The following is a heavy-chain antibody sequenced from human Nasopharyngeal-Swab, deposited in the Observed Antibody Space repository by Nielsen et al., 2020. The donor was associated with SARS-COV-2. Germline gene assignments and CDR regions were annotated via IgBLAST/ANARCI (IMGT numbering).Heavy chain of an antibody. CDR3: VGSKDYYGMAV. J-gene: IGHJ6*02. CDR1: GFTFSSYG. CDR2: ISYDGSNK. Sequence: GESLKISCAASGFTFSSYGMHWVRQAPGKGLEWVAVISYDGSNKYYADSVKGRFTISRDNSKDTLYLQMNSLRAEDTAVYYCVGSKDYYGMAVWGQGTTVTVSS. V-gene: IGHV3-30*03.